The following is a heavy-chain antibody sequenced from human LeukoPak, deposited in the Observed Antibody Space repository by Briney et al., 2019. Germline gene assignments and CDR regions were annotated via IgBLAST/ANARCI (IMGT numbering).Heavy chain of an antibody. CDR2: IYSSGST. V-gene: IGHV3-53*01. Sequence: GGSLRLSCAASGFTVSSNYMSWVRQAPGKGLEWVSVIYSSGSTYYADSVKGRFTISRDNSRNTLHLQMNTLRAEDTAVYYCASRIATAGSVDYWGQGTLVTVSS. D-gene: IGHD6-13*01. J-gene: IGHJ4*02. CDR3: ASRIATAGSVDY. CDR1: GFTVSSNY.